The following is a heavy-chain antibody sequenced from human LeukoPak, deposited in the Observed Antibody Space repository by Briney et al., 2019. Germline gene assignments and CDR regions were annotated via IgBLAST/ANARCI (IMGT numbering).Heavy chain of an antibody. D-gene: IGHD3-22*01. CDR2: INPNSGGT. J-gene: IGHJ3*02. CDR1: GYTFTGYY. CDR3: ATTSHYYDSSGSYAFDI. Sequence: ASVKVSCKASGYTFTGYYMHWLRQAPGQGLEWMGRINPNSGGTNYAQKFQGRVTMTRDTSISTAYMELSRLRSDDTAVYYCATTSHYYDSSGSYAFDIWGQGTMVTVSS. V-gene: IGHV1-2*06.